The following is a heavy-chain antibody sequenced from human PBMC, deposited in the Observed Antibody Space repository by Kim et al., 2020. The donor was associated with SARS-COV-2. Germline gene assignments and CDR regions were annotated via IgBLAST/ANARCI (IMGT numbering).Heavy chain of an antibody. CDR1: GFTFRSCA. J-gene: IGHJ6*02. CDR3: AQDLGPMIGMDV. CDR2: ISKDEKKR. Sequence: GGSLRLSCTASGFTFRSCAMHWVRQVPGKGLQWVSTISKDEKKRYYVESVKGRFTISRDNFRQLMFLQMDSLRPEDSALYYCAQDLGPMIGMDVWGPGTT. D-gene: IGHD3-16*01. V-gene: IGHV3-30*18.